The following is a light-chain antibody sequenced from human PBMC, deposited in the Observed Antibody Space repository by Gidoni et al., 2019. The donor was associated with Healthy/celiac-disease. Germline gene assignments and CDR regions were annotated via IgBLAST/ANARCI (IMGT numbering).Light chain of an antibody. Sequence: QSVLTQPPSASGTPGQRVTISCSGSSSNIGSNTVNWYQQLPGTAPQLLIYSNNQRPSGVPDRFAGSKSCTSASLAISGLQSEDEADYYCAAWDDSLNGHVVFGGGTKLTVL. CDR3: AAWDDSLNGHVV. V-gene: IGLV1-44*01. J-gene: IGLJ2*01. CDR2: SNN. CDR1: SSNIGSNT.